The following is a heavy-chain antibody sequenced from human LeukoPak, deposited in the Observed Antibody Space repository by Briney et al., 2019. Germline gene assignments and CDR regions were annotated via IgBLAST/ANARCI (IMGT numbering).Heavy chain of an antibody. V-gene: IGHV5-51*01. J-gene: IGHJ4*02. Sequence: GESLKISCKGSGYSFTSYWIGWVRQMPGKGLEWMGIIYPGDSDTRYSPSFQGQVTISADKSISTAYLQWSSLKASDTAMYYCARLGGIGELLYRGDYFDYWGQGTLVTVSS. CDR2: IYPGDSDT. CDR1: GYSFTSYW. D-gene: IGHD3-10*01. CDR3: ARLGGIGELLYRGDYFDY.